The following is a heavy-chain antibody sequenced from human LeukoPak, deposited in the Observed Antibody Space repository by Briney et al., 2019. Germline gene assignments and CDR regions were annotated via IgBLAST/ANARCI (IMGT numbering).Heavy chain of an antibody. J-gene: IGHJ4*02. D-gene: IGHD1-26*01. CDR1: GFTFSSYG. Sequence: GGSLRLSCAASGFTFSSYGTHWVRQAPGKGLEWVAVISYDGSNKYYADSVKGRFTISGDNSKNTLYLQMNSLRAEDTAVYYCAKDRDSGSYRGTFDYWGQGTLVTVSS. CDR3: AKDRDSGSYRGTFDY. V-gene: IGHV3-30*18. CDR2: ISYDGSNK.